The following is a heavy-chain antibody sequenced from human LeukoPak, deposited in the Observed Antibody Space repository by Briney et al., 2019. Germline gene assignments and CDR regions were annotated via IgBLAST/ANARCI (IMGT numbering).Heavy chain of an antibody. CDR2: ISGSGNSI. CDR3: AGDNIENGDLDYLDY. J-gene: IGHJ4*02. D-gene: IGHD4-17*01. Sequence: PGGSLRLSCAASGFIFNSCEMNWVRRAPGKGWEWVAYISGSGNSIYYADSMKGRFTISRDNAKNSLYLHMSSLRAEDTAVYYCAGDNIENGDLDYLDYWGQGTLVTVSS. CDR1: GFIFNSCE. V-gene: IGHV3-48*03.